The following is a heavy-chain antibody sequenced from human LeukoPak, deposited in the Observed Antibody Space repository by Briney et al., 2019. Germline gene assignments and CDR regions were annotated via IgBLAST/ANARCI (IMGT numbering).Heavy chain of an antibody. J-gene: IGHJ6*03. Sequence: GGSLRLSCAASGFTLRNYAMSWVRQAPGKGLEWVSSIGAGDKYTYHIDSVKGRFTITRDNSKNTLYLQMNSLRAGDTAIYYCAKVPFDGYYYMDVWGTGTTVTVSS. CDR2: IGAGDKYT. CDR1: GFTLRNYA. D-gene: IGHD3-10*01. V-gene: IGHV3-23*01. CDR3: AKVPFDGYYYMDV.